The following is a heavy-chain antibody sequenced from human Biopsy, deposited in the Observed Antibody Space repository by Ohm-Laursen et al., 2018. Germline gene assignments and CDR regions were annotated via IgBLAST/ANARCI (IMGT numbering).Heavy chain of an antibody. CDR2: VHHDGRA. CDR3: ARHPTGFWFDP. J-gene: IGHJ5*02. Sequence: SETLSLTCAVYGGTHSGYYWSWIRQPPGKGLEWIGEVHHDGRANYNPSLKSRVTISGDMSKKQFSLKLSGVTAADTAVYYCARHPTGFWFDPWGQGTLVTVSS. CDR1: GGTHSGYY. V-gene: IGHV4-34*01.